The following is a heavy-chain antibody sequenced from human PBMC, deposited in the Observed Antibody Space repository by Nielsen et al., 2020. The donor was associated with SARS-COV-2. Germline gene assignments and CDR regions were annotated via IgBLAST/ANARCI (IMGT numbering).Heavy chain of an antibody. V-gene: IGHV4-34*01. J-gene: IGHJ4*02. D-gene: IGHD4-17*01. Sequence: SETLSLTCAVYGGSFSGYYWSWIRQPPGKGLEWIGEINHSGNTNYSPSLKSRVTISVDTSKIQFSLKLNSVTAADTAVYYCATRTTVTTGCNYWGQGTLVTVSS. CDR3: ATRTTVTTGCNY. CDR1: GGSFSGYY. CDR2: INHSGNT.